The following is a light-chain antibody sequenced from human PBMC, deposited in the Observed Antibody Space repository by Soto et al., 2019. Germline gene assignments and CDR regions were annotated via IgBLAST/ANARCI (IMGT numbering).Light chain of an antibody. CDR1: QSVSSY. J-gene: IGKJ5*01. Sequence: EIVLTQSPATLSLSPGARAPLSCRASQSVSSYLAWYQQKPGQAPRLLIYDASNRATGIPARFSGSGSGTKFTLSISTLQSEDFAVYYCQQYNNWPITFGHGTRLEIK. CDR3: QQYNNWPIT. CDR2: DAS. V-gene: IGKV3-11*01.